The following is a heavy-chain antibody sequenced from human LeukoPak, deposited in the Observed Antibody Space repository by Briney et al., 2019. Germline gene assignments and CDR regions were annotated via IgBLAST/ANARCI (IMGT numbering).Heavy chain of an antibody. D-gene: IGHD6-19*01. V-gene: IGHV4-34*01. Sequence: SETLSLTCAVYGGSFSDYYWAWIRLSPGRGLEWIGQINHSGSTNYNPSLKSRVTISVDTSKNQFSLKVSSVTAADTALYYCVRAREVSGAWYERPHFDYWGQGALVTVSS. CDR1: GGSFSDYY. CDR3: VRAREVSGAWYERPHFDY. J-gene: IGHJ4*02. CDR2: INHSGST.